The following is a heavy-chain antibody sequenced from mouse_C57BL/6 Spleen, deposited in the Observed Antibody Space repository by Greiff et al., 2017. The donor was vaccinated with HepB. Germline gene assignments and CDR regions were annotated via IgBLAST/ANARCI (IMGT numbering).Heavy chain of an antibody. D-gene: IGHD2-3*01. J-gene: IGHJ2*01. V-gene: IGHV1-69*01. Sequence: VQLQQPGAELVMPGASVKLSCKASGYTFTSYWMHWVKQRPGQGLEWIGEIDPSESYTNYNQKFKGKSTLTVDKSSSTAYMQLSSLTSEDSAVYYCARSEGGYSYFDYWGQGTTLTVSS. CDR3: ARSEGGYSYFDY. CDR2: IDPSESYT. CDR1: GYTFTSYW.